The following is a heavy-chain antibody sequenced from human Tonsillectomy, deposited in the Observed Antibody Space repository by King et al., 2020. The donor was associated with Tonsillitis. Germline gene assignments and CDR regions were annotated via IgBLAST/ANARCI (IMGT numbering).Heavy chain of an antibody. CDR3: ARLYCSSTSCLYGNWFDP. D-gene: IGHD2-2*01. V-gene: IGHV4-59*01. J-gene: IGHJ5*02. Sequence: PLQESGPGLVKPSETLSLTCTVSGGSISSYYWSWIRQPPGKGLEWIGYIYYSGSTNYNPSLKSRVTISVDTSKNQFSLKLSSVTAADTAVYYCARLYCSSTSCLYGNWFDPWGQGTLVTVSS. CDR1: GGSISSYY. CDR2: IYYSGST.